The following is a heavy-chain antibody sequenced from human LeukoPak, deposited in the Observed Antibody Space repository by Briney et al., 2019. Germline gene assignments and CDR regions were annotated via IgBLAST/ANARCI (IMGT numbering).Heavy chain of an antibody. CDR3: AKDGPTSACGVNCYAGCLDV. J-gene: IGHJ6*02. D-gene: IGHD2-21*01. CDR2: ISYDGRSE. CDR1: GFTFSSYG. V-gene: IGHV3-30*18. Sequence: GRSLRLAGAASGFTFSSYGMVWVRQAPGKGLEWVSAISYDGRSELYAESVKGRFTISRDNSKRTLYLQMNSLRAEDTAVYYCAKDGPTSACGVNCYAGCLDVWGQGTTVTVSS.